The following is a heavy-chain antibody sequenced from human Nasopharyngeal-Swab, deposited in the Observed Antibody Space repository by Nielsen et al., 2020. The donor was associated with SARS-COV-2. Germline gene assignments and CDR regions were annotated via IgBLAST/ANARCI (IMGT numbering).Heavy chain of an antibody. CDR2: IKQGGGET. CDR1: GFNFSSYS. J-gene: IGHJ5*02. V-gene: IGHV3-7*01. CDR3: AREAHCYSNYRRGTGWVDP. D-gene: IGHD4-11*01. Sequence: GESLKISCAVSGFNFSSYSMSWVRQAPGKGLEWLATIKQGGGETYYVDSVKGRFTISSDNSKNSVYLQINSLRAEDTAVYYCAREAHCYSNYRRGTGWVDPWGQGTLVTVSS.